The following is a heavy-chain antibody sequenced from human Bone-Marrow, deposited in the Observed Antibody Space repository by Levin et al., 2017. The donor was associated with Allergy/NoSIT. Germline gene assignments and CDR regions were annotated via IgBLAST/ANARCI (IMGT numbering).Heavy chain of an antibody. V-gene: IGHV3-23*01. D-gene: IGHD1-26*01. CDR2: LSGSGEHM. CDR1: GFTFSDYA. Sequence: GGSLRLSCAASGFTFSDYAMSWVRQPPGMGLEWVSTLSGSGEHMFHSDSAEGRFSISRDSSKNTLYLQMNSLRVEDTAIYYCAKRHAGAGGQVFCDYWGQGILVNVSS. CDR3: AKRHAGAGGQVFCDY. J-gene: IGHJ4*02.